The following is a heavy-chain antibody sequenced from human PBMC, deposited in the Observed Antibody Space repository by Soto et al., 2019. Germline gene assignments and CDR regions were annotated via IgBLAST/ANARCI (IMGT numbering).Heavy chain of an antibody. CDR2: ISSSSSYI. CDR3: ARDRWDCSGGSCYTRPDV. V-gene: IGHV3-21*01. D-gene: IGHD2-15*01. CDR1: GFTFSSYS. J-gene: IGHJ6*02. Sequence: GGSLRLSCAASGFTFSSYSMNWVRQAPGKGLEWVSSISSSSSYIYYADSVKGRFTISRDNAKNSLYLQMNSLRAEDTAVYYCARDRWDCSGGSCYTRPDVWGQGTTVTVSS.